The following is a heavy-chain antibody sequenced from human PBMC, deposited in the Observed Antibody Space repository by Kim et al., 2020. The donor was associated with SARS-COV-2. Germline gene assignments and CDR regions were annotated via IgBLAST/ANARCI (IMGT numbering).Heavy chain of an antibody. Sequence: SETLSLTCTVSGGSISSSSYYWGWIRQPPGKGLEWIGSIYYSGSTYYNPSLKSRVTISVDTSKNQFSLKLSSVTAADTAVYYCARHITIFVGWFDPWGQGTLVTVSS. CDR3: ARHITIFVGWFDP. V-gene: IGHV4-39*01. CDR2: IYYSGST. J-gene: IGHJ5*02. D-gene: IGHD3-9*01. CDR1: GGSISSSSYY.